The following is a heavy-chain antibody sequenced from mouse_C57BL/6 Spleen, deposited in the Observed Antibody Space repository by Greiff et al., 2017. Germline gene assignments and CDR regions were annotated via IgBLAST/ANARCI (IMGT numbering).Heavy chain of an antibody. CDR1: GYSITSGYY. CDR3: ARDPTVVATD. D-gene: IGHD1-1*01. CDR2: ISYDGSN. J-gene: IGHJ2*01. Sequence: ESGPGLVKPSQSLSLTCSVTGYSITSGYYWNWIRQFPGNKLEWMGYISYDGSNNYNPSLKNRISITRDTSKNQFFLKLNSVTTEDTATYYCARDPTVVATDWGQGTTLSLL. V-gene: IGHV3-6*01.